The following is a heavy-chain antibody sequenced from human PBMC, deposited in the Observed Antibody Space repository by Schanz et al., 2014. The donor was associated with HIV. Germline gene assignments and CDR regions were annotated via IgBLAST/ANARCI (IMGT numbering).Heavy chain of an antibody. CDR1: GFTFSSYG. CDR2: VWYDGSNK. D-gene: IGHD3-10*01. V-gene: IGHV3-33*01. CDR3: ARDGSLNRGFDY. Sequence: QVQLVESGGGVVQPGRSLRLSCAASGFTFSSYGMHWVRQAPGKGMVWVALVWYDGSNKYYVDAVKGRFTISRDNSKNTLHLQMNSLRAEDTAVYYCARDGSLNRGFDYWGQGTLVTVSS. J-gene: IGHJ4*02.